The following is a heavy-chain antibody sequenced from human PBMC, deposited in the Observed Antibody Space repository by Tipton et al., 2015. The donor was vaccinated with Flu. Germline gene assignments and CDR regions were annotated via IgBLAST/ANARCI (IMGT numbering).Heavy chain of an antibody. CDR2: IRYGGSS. CDR3: ARVWSSFVATASLDY. V-gene: IGHV4-39*07. Sequence: TLSLTCTVSGCSISTSGYYWGWIRQPPGKGLEWIGSIRYGGSSYYTPSLKSRVTIPLDMSKDQFSLKLASVTAADTAVYYCARVWSSFVATASLDYWGRGTLVTVSS. J-gene: IGHJ4*02. CDR1: GCSISTSGYY. D-gene: IGHD1-1*01.